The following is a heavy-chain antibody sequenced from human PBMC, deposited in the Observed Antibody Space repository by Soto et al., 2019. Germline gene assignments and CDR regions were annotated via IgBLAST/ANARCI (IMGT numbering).Heavy chain of an antibody. CDR3: AKARPSGGYYYVEAFDV. V-gene: IGHV3-23*01. CDR1: GFTFSNYA. D-gene: IGHD3-22*01. J-gene: IGHJ3*01. CDR2: VSSTGTSP. Sequence: EVQLLESGGRLIQPGGSLRLSCSASGFTFSNYAMSWVRQSPGKGLEWVSAVSSTGTSPYYAGSVQGRFTISRDNSKNMFYLQMKSLRAEDTAIYYRAKARPSGGYYYVEAFDVWGQGTMVTVSS.